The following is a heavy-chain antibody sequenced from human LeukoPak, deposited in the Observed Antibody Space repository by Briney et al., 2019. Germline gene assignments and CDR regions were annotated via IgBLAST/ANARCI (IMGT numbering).Heavy chain of an antibody. D-gene: IGHD3-16*01. CDR1: GFTFSSYA. J-gene: IGHJ2*01. CDR2: ISGSGGST. CDR3: AKAFYDADPSSPKDWYFDL. Sequence: PGGSLRLSCAASGFTFSSYAMSWVRQAPGKGLEWVSAISGSGGSTYYADSVKGRFTISRDNSKNTLYLQMNSLRAEDTAVYYCAKAFYDADPSSPKDWYFDLWGRGTLVTVSS. V-gene: IGHV3-23*01.